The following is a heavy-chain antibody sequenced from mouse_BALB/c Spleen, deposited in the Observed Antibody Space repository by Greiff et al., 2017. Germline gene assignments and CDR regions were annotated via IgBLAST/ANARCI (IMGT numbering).Heavy chain of an antibody. Sequence: DVQLVESGGGLVQPGGSLRLSCATSGFTFTDYYMSWVRQPPGKALEWLGFIRNKANGYTTEYSASVKGRFTISRDNSQSILYLQMNTLRAEDSATYYCARAYYGNYRYWYFDVWGAGTTVTVSS. D-gene: IGHD2-10*01. CDR1: GFTFTDYY. CDR2: IRNKANGYTT. J-gene: IGHJ1*01. V-gene: IGHV7-3*02. CDR3: ARAYYGNYRYWYFDV.